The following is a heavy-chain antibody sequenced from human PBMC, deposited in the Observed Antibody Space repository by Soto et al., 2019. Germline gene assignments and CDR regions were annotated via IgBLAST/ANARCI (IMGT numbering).Heavy chain of an antibody. J-gene: IGHJ6*03. CDR2: MNPNSGNT. Sequence: ASVKVSCKASVYTFTSYDINWVRQATGQGLEWMGWMNPNSGNTGYAQKFQGRVTMTRNTSISTAYMELSSLRSEDTAVYYCATSSMVRGVIIMQPDYYYMDVWGKGTTVTVSS. CDR3: ATSSMVRGVIIMQPDYYYMDV. CDR1: VYTFTSYD. V-gene: IGHV1-8*01. D-gene: IGHD3-10*01.